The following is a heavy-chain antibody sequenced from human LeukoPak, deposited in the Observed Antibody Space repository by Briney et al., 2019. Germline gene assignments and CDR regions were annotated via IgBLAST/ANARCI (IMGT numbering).Heavy chain of an antibody. D-gene: IGHD5-24*01. J-gene: IGHJ4*02. CDR3: ARVRGRTYNHYFDY. Sequence: SETLSLTCTVSGGSISSSSYYWGWIRQPPGKGLEWIGSIYYSGSTYYNPSLKSRVTISVDTSKNQFSLKLSSVTAADTAVYYCARVRGRTYNHYFDYWGQGTLVTVSS. CDR1: GGSISSSSYY. CDR2: IYYSGST. V-gene: IGHV4-39*07.